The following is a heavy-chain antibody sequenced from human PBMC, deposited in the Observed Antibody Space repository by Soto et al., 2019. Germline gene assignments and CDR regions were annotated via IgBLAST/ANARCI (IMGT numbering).Heavy chain of an antibody. CDR3: ARDSMITSPYGMDV. J-gene: IGHJ6*02. V-gene: IGHV3-13*01. Sequence: GGSLRLSCTASGFTFSSHDMHWVRQATGKGLEWVSAIGTTGDTYYPGSVKGRFTISRENAKNSFYLQMNSLRAEDTAVYYCARDSMITSPYGMDVWGQGTTVTVSS. CDR2: IGTTGDT. D-gene: IGHD3-16*01. CDR1: GFTFSSHD.